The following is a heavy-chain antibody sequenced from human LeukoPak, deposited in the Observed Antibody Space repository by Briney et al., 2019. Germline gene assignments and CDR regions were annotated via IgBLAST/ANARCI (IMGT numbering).Heavy chain of an antibody. CDR1: GLRLEDCA. D-gene: IGHD6-6*01. Sequence: GGSLRLSCTLSGLRLEDCAIRGVRQAPGRGGEGVGFIRGKAYGDLTEYAASVKGRFSISIDDSKSSAYPQMNSLKTEDTAVYYCTKQFVLFAFDIWGQGTMVTVSS. CDR2: IRGKAYGDLT. J-gene: IGHJ3*02. CDR3: TKQFVLFAFDI. V-gene: IGHV3-49*04.